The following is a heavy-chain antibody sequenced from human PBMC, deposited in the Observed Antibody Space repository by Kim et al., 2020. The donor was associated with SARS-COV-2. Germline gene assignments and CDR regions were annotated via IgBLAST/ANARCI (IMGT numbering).Heavy chain of an antibody. D-gene: IGHD5-18*01. CDR3: ARKTAMVRGDYFDY. CDR2: INHSGST. Sequence: SETLSLTCAVYGGSFSGYYWSWIRQPPGKGLEWIGEINHSGSTNYNPSLKSRVTISVDTSKNQFSLKLSSVTAADTAVYYCARKTAMVRGDYFDYWGQGTLVTVSS. J-gene: IGHJ4*02. CDR1: GGSFSGYY. V-gene: IGHV4-34*01.